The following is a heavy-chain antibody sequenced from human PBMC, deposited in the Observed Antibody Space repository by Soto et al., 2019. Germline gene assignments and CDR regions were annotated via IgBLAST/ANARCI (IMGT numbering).Heavy chain of an antibody. CDR3: ARQNPAQGYYYGMDV. CDR2: IYYSGST. V-gene: IGHV4-39*01. J-gene: IGHJ6*02. CDR1: GGTISSSGDY. Sequence: SETMSLSSTVSGGTISSSGDYWGLKRQPPGKGLEWIGSIYYSGSTYYNPSLKSRVTISVDTSKNQFSLKLSSVTAADTAVYYCARQNPAQGYYYGMDVWGQGTTVTVSS.